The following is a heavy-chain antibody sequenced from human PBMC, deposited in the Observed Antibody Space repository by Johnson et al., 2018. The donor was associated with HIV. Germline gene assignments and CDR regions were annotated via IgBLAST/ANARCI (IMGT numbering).Heavy chain of an antibody. D-gene: IGHD3-22*01. J-gene: IGHJ3*02. CDR2: IYSGGST. Sequence: VQLVESGGGLVQPGGSLRLSCAASGFTFSNYWMSWVRQAPGKGLEWVSVIYSGGSTYYADSVKGRFTISRDNSKNTLYRQMNSLRAEDTALYYCANYIGYDSSGNAFDIWGQGTMVTVSS. V-gene: IGHV3-66*02. CDR3: ANYIGYDSSGNAFDI. CDR1: GFTFSNYW.